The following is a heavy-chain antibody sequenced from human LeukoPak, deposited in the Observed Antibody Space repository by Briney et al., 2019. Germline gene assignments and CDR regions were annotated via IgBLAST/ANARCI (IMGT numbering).Heavy chain of an antibody. CDR2: ISWNSGSI. J-gene: IGHJ3*02. V-gene: IGHV3-9*01. D-gene: IGHD6-19*01. CDR3: TKDHVDSSGWSAFDI. Sequence: GGSLRLSCAASGFTFDDYAMHWVRQAPGKGLEWVSGISWNSGSIGYADSVKGRFTISRDNAKNSLYLRMNSLRPEDTALYYCTKDHVDSSGWSAFDIWGQGTMVTVSS. CDR1: GFTFDDYA.